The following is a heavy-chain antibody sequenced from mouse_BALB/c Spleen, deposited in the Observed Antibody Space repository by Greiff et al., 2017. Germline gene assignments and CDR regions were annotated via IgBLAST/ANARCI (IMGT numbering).Heavy chain of an antibody. Sequence: QVQLQQPGAELVKPGASVKLSCKASGYTFTSYWMHWVKQRPGQGLEWIGEINPSNGRTNYNEKFKSKATLTVDKSSSTAYMQLSSLTSEDSAVYYCARHYYNDYFDYWGQGTTLTVSS. CDR3: ARHYYNDYFDY. D-gene: IGHD2-12*01. CDR1: GYTFTSYW. V-gene: IGHV1S81*02. CDR2: INPSNGRT. J-gene: IGHJ2*01.